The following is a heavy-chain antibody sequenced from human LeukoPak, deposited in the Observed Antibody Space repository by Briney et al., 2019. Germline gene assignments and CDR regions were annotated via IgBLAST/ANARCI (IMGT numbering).Heavy chain of an antibody. CDR1: GGTFSSYA. CDR2: IIPIFGTA. CDR3: ARGAYGDYELFDY. J-gene: IGHJ4*02. D-gene: IGHD4-17*01. V-gene: IGHV1-69*05. Sequence: ASVKVSCKASGGTFSSYAISWVRQAPGQGLEWMGRIIPIFGTANYAQKFQGRVTITTDESTSTAYMELSSLRSEDTAVYYCARGAYGDYELFDYWGQGTLVTVSS.